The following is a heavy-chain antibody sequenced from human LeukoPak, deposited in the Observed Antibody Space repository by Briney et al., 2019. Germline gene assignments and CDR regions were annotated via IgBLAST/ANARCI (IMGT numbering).Heavy chain of an antibody. D-gene: IGHD2-15*01. V-gene: IGHV1-18*01. Sequence: ASVKVSCKASGYTFSNHGITWVRQASGQGIEGMGWISAYTGKTNYAQKLQGRVTMTTDTSTSTAYMELRSLRSDDTAVYYCARGDGYCSGGSCMIFDYWGQGTLVTVSS. J-gene: IGHJ4*02. CDR3: ARGDGYCSGGSCMIFDY. CDR2: ISAYTGKT. CDR1: GYTFSNHG.